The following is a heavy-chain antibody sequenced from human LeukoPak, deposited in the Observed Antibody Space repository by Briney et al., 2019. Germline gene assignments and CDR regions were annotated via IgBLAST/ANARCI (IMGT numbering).Heavy chain of an antibody. Sequence: PGGSLRLSCAASGFIFSDYYMSWIRQAPGKGLEWVSYISSSGSTIYYADSVKGRFTISRDNAKNSLFLQMNSLRAEDTAVYYCARVLRYCSGGNCYSGGLGYMDVWGKGTTVTISS. CDR3: ARVLRYCSGGNCYSGGLGYMDV. CDR1: GFIFSDYY. CDR2: ISSSGSTI. D-gene: IGHD2-15*01. V-gene: IGHV3-11*01. J-gene: IGHJ6*03.